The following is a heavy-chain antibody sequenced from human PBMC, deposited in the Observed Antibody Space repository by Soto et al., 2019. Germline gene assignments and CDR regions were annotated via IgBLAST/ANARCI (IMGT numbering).Heavy chain of an antibody. CDR1: GYTFTSYY. J-gene: IGHJ6*02. CDR3: ARDDYDSSGYYYFRYYYGMDV. Sequence: GASVKVSCKASGYTFTSYYMHWVRQAPGQGLEWMGIINPSGGSTSYAQKFQGRVTMTTDTSTSTAYMELSSLRSEDTAVYYCARDDYDSSGYYYFRYYYGMDVWGQGTTVTVSS. D-gene: IGHD3-22*01. V-gene: IGHV1-46*01. CDR2: INPSGGST.